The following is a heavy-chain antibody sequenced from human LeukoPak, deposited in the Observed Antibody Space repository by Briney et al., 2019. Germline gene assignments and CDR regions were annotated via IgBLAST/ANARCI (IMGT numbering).Heavy chain of an antibody. Sequence: SETLSLTCTVSGGSMNNYYWSWIRQPAGKGLEWIGRTHTSGSTNYNPSLKSRVTMSLDTSKNQFSLKLSSVTAADTAAYYCARIPSVFKDSAWYEAWIDPWGQGILVTVSS. D-gene: IGHD6-19*01. CDR2: THTSGST. CDR3: ARIPSVFKDSAWYEAWIDP. V-gene: IGHV4-4*07. CDR1: GGSMNNYY. J-gene: IGHJ5*02.